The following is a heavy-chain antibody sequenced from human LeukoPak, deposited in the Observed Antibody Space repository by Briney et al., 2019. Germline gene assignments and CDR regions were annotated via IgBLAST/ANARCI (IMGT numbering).Heavy chain of an antibody. CDR2: ISYDGSNK. Sequence: GGSLRLSCAASGFTFSSYGMHWVRQAPGKGLEWVAVISYDGSNKYYADSVKGRFTISRDNSKNTLYLQMNSLRAEDTAVYYCARGGSSWYYFDYWGQGTLVTVSS. CDR3: ARGGSSWYYFDY. CDR1: GFTFSSYG. D-gene: IGHD6-13*01. J-gene: IGHJ4*02. V-gene: IGHV3-30*03.